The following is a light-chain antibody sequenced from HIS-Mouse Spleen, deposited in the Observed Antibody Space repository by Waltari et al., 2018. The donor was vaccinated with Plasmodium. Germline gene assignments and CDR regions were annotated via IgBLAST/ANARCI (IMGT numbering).Light chain of an antibody. CDR3: QQRSNWPRVLT. Sequence: EIVLTQSPATLSLSPGERATLPCRASKSVSSYLAWYQQKPGQAPRLLIYDASNRATGIPARFSGSGSGTDFTLTISSLEPEDFAVYYCQQRSNWPRVLTFGGGTKVEIK. J-gene: IGKJ4*01. CDR2: DAS. V-gene: IGKV3-11*01. CDR1: KSVSSY.